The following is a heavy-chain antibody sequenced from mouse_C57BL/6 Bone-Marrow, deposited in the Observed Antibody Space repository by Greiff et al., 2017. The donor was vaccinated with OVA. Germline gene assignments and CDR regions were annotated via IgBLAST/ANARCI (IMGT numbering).Heavy chain of an antibody. Sequence: VHVKQSGAELVRPGASVKLSCTASGFNIKDDYMHWVKQRPEQGLEWIGWIDPENGDTEYASKFQGKATITADTSSNTAYLQLSSLTSEDTAVYYCTTSTTTRLDYWGQGTSVTVSS. CDR2: IDPENGDT. D-gene: IGHD1-1*01. J-gene: IGHJ4*01. CDR1: GFNIKDDY. CDR3: TTSTTTRLDY. V-gene: IGHV14-4*01.